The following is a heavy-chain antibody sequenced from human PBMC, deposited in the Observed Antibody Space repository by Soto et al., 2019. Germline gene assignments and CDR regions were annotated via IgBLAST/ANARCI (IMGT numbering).Heavy chain of an antibody. CDR3: ARGLPGVSGDHGGHYGMDV. CDR2: IIPKFGTT. Sequence: QVHLVQSGAEVKKPGSSVKVSCKASGDTFSTYGISWVRQAPGQGLEWMGGIIPKFGTTNYAQKFQGRVTITADKSTSTAYMALNSLRSEDTAVYYCARGLPGVSGDHGGHYGMDVWGQGTTVTVSS. J-gene: IGHJ6*02. CDR1: GDTFSTYG. V-gene: IGHV1-69*06. D-gene: IGHD4-17*01.